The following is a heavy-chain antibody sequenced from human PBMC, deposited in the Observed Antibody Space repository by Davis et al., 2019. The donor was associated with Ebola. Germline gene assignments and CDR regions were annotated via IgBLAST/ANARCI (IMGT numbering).Heavy chain of an antibody. J-gene: IGHJ3*02. CDR2: IYYGST. CDR3: ARDLGLFAFDI. V-gene: IGHV4-59*12. D-gene: IGHD1-26*01. CDR1: GGSISSYY. Sequence: MPSETLSLTCTVSGGSISSYYWSWIRQPPGKGLEWIGYIYYGSTNYNPSLKSRVTISVDKSKNQFSLKLSSVTAADTAVYYCARDLGLFAFDIWGQGTMVTVSS.